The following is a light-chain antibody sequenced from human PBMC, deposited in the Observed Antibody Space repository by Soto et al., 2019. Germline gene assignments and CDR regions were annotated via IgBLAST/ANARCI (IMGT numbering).Light chain of an antibody. Sequence: EIVMTQSPAPLSVSPGERATLSCRASQSVSSNLAWYQQKPVQAPRLLIYGASTRATGIPARFSGSGSGTEFTLTISSLHAEDFAVYYCHQYNNWPYTFGQGTKLEIK. J-gene: IGKJ2*01. CDR2: GAS. CDR1: QSVSSN. V-gene: IGKV3-15*01. CDR3: HQYNNWPYT.